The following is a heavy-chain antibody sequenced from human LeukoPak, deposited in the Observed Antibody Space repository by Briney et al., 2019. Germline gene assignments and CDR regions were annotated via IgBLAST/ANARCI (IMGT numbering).Heavy chain of an antibody. J-gene: IGHJ4*02. CDR1: GGSFSGYY. D-gene: IGHD2-15*01. V-gene: IGHV4-34*01. Sequence: PSETLSLTCAVYGGSFSGYYWSWIRQPPGKGLEWIGEINHSGSTNYNPSLKSRVTIPVDTSKNQFSLKLGSVTAADTAVYYCARGYCSGGSCYSWNDYWGQGTLVTVSS. CDR2: INHSGST. CDR3: ARGYCSGGSCYSWNDY.